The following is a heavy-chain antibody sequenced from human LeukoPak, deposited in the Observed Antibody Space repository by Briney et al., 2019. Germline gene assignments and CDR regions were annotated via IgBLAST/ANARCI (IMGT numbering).Heavy chain of an antibody. CDR1: GYTFTSYG. J-gene: IGHJ6*02. CDR3: AGGMNSSSWFNFYYYYGMDV. V-gene: IGHV1-8*01. D-gene: IGHD6-13*01. CDR2: MNPNSGNT. Sequence: GASVKVSCKASGYTFTSYGINWVRQATGQGLEWMGWMNPNSGNTGYAQKFQGRVTMTRNTSISTAYMELSSLRSEDTAAYYCAGGMNSSSWFNFYYYYGMDVWGQGTTVTVSS.